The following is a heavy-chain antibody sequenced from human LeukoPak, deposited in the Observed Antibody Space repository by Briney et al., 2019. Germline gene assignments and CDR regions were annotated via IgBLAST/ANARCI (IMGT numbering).Heavy chain of an antibody. CDR3: ARVRDSSGYLPFYYFDS. V-gene: IGHV1-2*02. CDR2: INPNSGGT. CDR1: GYTFTGYY. J-gene: IGHJ4*02. D-gene: IGHD3-22*01. Sequence: ASVKVSCKASGYTFTGYYIHWVRQAPGQGLEWMGWINPNSGGTNYAQKFQGRVTMTTDTSISTAYMELSRLRSDDTAVYYCARVRDSSGYLPFYYFDSWGQGTLVTVSS.